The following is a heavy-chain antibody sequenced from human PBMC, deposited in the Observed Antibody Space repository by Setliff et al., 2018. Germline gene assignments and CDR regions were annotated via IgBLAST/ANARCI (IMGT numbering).Heavy chain of an antibody. Sequence: ASVKVSCKASGYIFTSYGFSWVRQAPGQGLEWMGWISTYNGKTNYAQKFQGRVTMTTDTSTSTAYMELRSLRSDDTAVYYCARDPDYQYYYDSSGRDAFDIWGQGTMVTVS. CDR3: ARDPDYQYYYDSSGRDAFDI. CDR2: ISTYNGKT. CDR1: GYIFTSYG. D-gene: IGHD3-22*01. J-gene: IGHJ3*02. V-gene: IGHV1-18*01.